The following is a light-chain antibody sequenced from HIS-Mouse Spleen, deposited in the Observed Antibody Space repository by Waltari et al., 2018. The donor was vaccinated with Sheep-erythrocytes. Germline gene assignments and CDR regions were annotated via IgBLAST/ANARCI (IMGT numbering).Light chain of an antibody. CDR1: KLGDKY. V-gene: IGLV3-1*01. CDR2: QDS. CDR3: CSYAGSYNHV. J-gene: IGLJ1*01. Sequence: SYELTQPPSVSVSPGQTASITCSGDKLGDKYACRYQQKPGQSPVLVIYQDSKRPSGIPDRFSGSKSGNTASLTISGLQAEDEADYYCCSYAGSYNHVFATGTKVTVL.